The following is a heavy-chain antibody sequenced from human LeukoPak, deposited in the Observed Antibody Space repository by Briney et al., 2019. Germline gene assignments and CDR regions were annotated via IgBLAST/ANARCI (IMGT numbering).Heavy chain of an antibody. Sequence: GGSLRLSCAASGFTVSSNYMSWVRQAPRKGLEWVSVIYSGGSTYYADSVKGRFTISRDNSKNTLYLQMNSLRAEDTAVYYCARDRVYGDYKAEYFQHWGQGTLVTVSS. CDR1: GFTVSSNY. CDR3: ARDRVYGDYKAEYFQH. V-gene: IGHV3-66*01. J-gene: IGHJ1*01. CDR2: IYSGGST. D-gene: IGHD4-17*01.